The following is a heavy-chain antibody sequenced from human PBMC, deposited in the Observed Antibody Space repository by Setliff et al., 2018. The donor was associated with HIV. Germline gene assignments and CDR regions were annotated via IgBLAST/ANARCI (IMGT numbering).Heavy chain of an antibody. CDR1: GFTFSSFS. CDR3: ARPYTVWVYGMDL. J-gene: IGHJ6*02. D-gene: IGHD2-8*01. CDR2: INSDGSIT. Sequence: PGGSLRLSCVASGFTFSSFSINWVRQAPGKGLVWVSRINSDGSITDYADSVKGRFTISRDNAKNTLYMQMNSLRAEDTAVYYCARPYTVWVYGMDLWGQGTTVTVSS. V-gene: IGHV3-74*01.